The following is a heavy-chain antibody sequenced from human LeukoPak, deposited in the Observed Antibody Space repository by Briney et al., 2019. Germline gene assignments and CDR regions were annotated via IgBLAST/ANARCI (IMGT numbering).Heavy chain of an antibody. CDR1: GFTFSSYW. Sequence: GGSLRLSCAASGFTFSSYWMHWVRQAPGKGLVWVSRINSDGSSTSYADSVKGRFTISRDNAKNTLYLQMNSLRAEDTAVYYCAGRYCSGGSCYTAFDIWGQGTMVTVSS. V-gene: IGHV3-74*01. CDR3: AGRYCSGGSCYTAFDI. CDR2: INSDGSST. J-gene: IGHJ3*02. D-gene: IGHD2-15*01.